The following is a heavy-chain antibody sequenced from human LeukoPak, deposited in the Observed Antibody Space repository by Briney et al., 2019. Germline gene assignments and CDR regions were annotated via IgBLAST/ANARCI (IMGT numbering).Heavy chain of an antibody. Sequence: GGSLRLSCAASGFTFINYGMHWVRQAPGKGLQWVAAVASDGSQTFYIESVRGRFTTSRDNSKNTLYLQMNTLRAEDTAVYFCARERQDTIVHSGAFDIWGQGTMVTVSS. CDR3: ARERQDTIVHSGAFDI. J-gene: IGHJ3*02. CDR2: VASDGSQT. D-gene: IGHD3-10*01. CDR1: GFTFINYG. V-gene: IGHV3-30*03.